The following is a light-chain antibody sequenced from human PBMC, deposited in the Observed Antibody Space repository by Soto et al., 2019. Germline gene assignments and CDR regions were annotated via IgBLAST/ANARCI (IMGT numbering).Light chain of an antibody. Sequence: EVVVTQSTSTLSLSPGERATLSCRASQNVGIYLAWYQQKPGQAPRLLIYDASNRATGIPARFSGSASETDSTLTISSLEPEDFAVYYCQQYGSSGTFGQGTKVDIK. CDR1: QNVGIY. J-gene: IGKJ1*01. V-gene: IGKV3-11*01. CDR3: QQYGSSGT. CDR2: DAS.